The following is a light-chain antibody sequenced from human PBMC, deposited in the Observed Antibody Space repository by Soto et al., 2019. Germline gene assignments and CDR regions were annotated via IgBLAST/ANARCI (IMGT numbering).Light chain of an antibody. CDR2: DVS. J-gene: IGLJ3*02. Sequence: QSALTQPASVSGSPGQSITISCTGTSSDVGAYNFVAWYQQHPGKSPKLMIYDVSNRPSGVSNRFSGSKSGNTASLTISGLQAEDEADYYCGSYTTSSSSGVFGGGTKVTVL. V-gene: IGLV2-14*01. CDR1: SSDVGAYNF. CDR3: GSYTTSSSSGV.